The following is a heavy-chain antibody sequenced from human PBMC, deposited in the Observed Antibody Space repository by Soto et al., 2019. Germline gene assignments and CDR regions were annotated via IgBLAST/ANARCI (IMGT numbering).Heavy chain of an antibody. CDR1: GFPFTKAW. V-gene: IGHV3-15*01. CDR2: IRSKTSSETR. CDR3: TTDGFTGIVGI. Sequence: EVQLVESGGSLVTPGGSLRLSCAASGFPFTKAWMTWVRQAPGKGLEWVGRIRSKTSSETREYAAPVKGRFTISRDDSKNMLYLEMNSLKIEDTGVYYCTTDGFTGIVGIWGHGTMVTVSS. D-gene: IGHD3-22*01. J-gene: IGHJ3*02.